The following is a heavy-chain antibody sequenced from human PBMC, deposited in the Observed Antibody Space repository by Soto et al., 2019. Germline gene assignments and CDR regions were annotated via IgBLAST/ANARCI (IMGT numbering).Heavy chain of an antibody. J-gene: IGHJ6*02. CDR3: VADPRGIAVAGYYYYYGMDV. CDR1: GFTFTSSA. V-gene: IGHV1-58*02. CDR2: IVVGSGNT. Sequence: SVKVSCKASGFTFTSSAMQWVRQARGQRLEWIGWIVVGSGNTNYAQKFQERVTITRDMSTSTAYMELSSLRSEDTAVYYCVADPRGIAVAGYYYYYGMDVWGQGTTVTVSS. D-gene: IGHD6-19*01.